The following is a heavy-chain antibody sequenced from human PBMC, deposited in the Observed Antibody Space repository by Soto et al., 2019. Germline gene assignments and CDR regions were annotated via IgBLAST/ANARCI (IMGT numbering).Heavy chain of an antibody. V-gene: IGHV1-2*02. Sequence: ASVKVSCKASGSTFTGYYIHWVRQAPGQGLEWMGWINPNNGGTKYAQNFQGSVTMTRDTSISTAYMELSRLRSDDTAVYYCARASRVYDAFDIWGQGTKVTVSS. CDR1: GSTFTGYY. CDR3: ARASRVYDAFDI. J-gene: IGHJ3*02. CDR2: INPNNGGT.